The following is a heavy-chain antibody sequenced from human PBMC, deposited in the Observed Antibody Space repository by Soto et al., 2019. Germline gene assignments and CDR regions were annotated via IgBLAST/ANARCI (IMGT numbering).Heavy chain of an antibody. CDR2: ISSSSSYI. J-gene: IGHJ6*02. CDR3: IQGTFNWNDDYYYYGMDV. V-gene: IGHV3-21*01. Sequence: PGGSLRLSCAASGFTFSSYSMSWVRQAPGKGLGWVSSISSSSSYIYYADSVKGRFTISRDNAKNSLYLQMNSLRAEDTAVYYCIQGTFNWNDDYYYYGMDVWGQGTTVTVSS. CDR1: GFTFSSYS. D-gene: IGHD1-20*01.